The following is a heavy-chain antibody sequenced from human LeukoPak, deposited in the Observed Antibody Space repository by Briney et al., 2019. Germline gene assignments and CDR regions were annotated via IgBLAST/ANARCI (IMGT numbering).Heavy chain of an antibody. Sequence: LPGGSLRLSCAASGFTFSNYAMSWVRQAPGKGLEWVSTISGSGGSTYYADSVKGRFTISRDNSKNTLYLQMNSLRAEDTAVYYCAKDHGGSYYAYYYYGMDVWGQGTTVTVSS. J-gene: IGHJ6*02. D-gene: IGHD1-26*01. CDR2: ISGSGGST. V-gene: IGHV3-23*01. CDR3: AKDHGGSYYAYYYYGMDV. CDR1: GFTFSNYA.